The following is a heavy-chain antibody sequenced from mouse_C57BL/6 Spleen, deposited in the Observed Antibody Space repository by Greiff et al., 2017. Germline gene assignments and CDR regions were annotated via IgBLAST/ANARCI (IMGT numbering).Heavy chain of an antibody. J-gene: IGHJ1*03. V-gene: IGHV1-22*01. D-gene: IGHD2-4*01. CDR3: ARGDRYYDYDGSYWYFDV. CDR1: GYTFTDYN. Sequence: VQLQQSGPELVKPGASVKMSCKASGYTFTDYNMHWVKQSHGKSLEWIGYINPNNGGTSYNQKFKGKATLTVNKSSSTAYMELRSLTSEDSAVYYCARGDRYYDYDGSYWYFDVWGTGTTVTVSS. CDR2: INPNNGGT.